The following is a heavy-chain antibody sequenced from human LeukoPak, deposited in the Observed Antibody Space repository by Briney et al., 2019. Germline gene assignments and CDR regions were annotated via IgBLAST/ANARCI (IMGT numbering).Heavy chain of an antibody. J-gene: IGHJ4*02. Sequence: PSETLSLTCTVSGGSISSGGYYWSWTRQHPGKGLEWIGYIYYGGSTYYNPSLKSRVTISVDTSKNQFSLKLSSVTAADTAVYYCARASGYLGYYDYWGQGTLVAVSS. D-gene: IGHD3-22*01. CDR2: IYYGGST. CDR1: GGSISSGGYY. V-gene: IGHV4-31*03. CDR3: ARASGYLGYYDY.